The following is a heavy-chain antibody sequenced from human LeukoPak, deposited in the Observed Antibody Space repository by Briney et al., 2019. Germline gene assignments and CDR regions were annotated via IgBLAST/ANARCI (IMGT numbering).Heavy chain of an antibody. J-gene: IGHJ4*02. D-gene: IGHD5-24*01. V-gene: IGHV3-30-3*01. CDR2: ISNDGSNK. CDR3: ARDPRWLQCFDY. CDR1: GFTFSDYA. Sequence: PGGSLRLSCAASGFTFSDYAVHWVRQAQGKGLEWVSIISNDGSNKEYADSVKGRFTISRGNSKNTLYLQINSLRVEDTAVYYCARDPRWLQCFDYWGQGTLVTVSS.